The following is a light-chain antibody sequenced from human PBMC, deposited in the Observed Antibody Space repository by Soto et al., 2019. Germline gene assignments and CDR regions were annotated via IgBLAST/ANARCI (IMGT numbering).Light chain of an antibody. J-gene: IGKJ2*01. Sequence: DIQMTQSPSSLSASVGDRVTITCQASRDISNYLNWYQHKPGKAPKLLIYDASNLETGVPSRFTGSGSGTDFTFTISSLQPGDIGTYYCQQYDNLRYTFGQGTKLESK. CDR3: QQYDNLRYT. V-gene: IGKV1-33*01. CDR2: DAS. CDR1: RDISNY.